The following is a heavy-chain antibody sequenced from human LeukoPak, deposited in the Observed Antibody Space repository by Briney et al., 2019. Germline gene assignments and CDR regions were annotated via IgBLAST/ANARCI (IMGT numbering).Heavy chain of an antibody. CDR2: ISGSGGST. V-gene: IGHV3-23*01. J-gene: IGHJ4*02. CDR3: AKQRSLENYVWGSYRPTGFDY. D-gene: IGHD3-16*02. CDR1: GFTFSSYA. Sequence: GESLRLSCAASGFTFSSYAMSWVRQAPGKGLEWVSAISGSGGSTYYADSVKGRFTISRDNSKNTLYLQMNSLRAEDTAVYYCAKQRSLENYVWGSYRPTGFDYWGQGTLVTASS.